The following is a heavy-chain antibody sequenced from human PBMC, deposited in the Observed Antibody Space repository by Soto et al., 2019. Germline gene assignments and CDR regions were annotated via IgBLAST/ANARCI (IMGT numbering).Heavy chain of an antibody. CDR2: IKEDGSER. CDR3: ARVAYSRGWIFDY. J-gene: IGHJ4*02. CDR1: AFTLSSYW. Sequence: GGSLRLSCAASAFTLSSYWMSWVRQIPGRGLEWVANIKEDGSERYYVDSVKGRFTITRDNAKNSLFLQMNSLRAEDTAVYFCARVAYSRGWIFDYWGQGTLVTVSS. D-gene: IGHD6-19*01. V-gene: IGHV3-7*01.